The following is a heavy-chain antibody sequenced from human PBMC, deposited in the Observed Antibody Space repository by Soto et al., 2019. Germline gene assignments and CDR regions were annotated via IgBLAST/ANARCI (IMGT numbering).Heavy chain of an antibody. J-gene: IGHJ4*02. CDR2: IGPNPANT. D-gene: IGHD2-2*01. CDR3: TSARYCSRDACPAAE. CDR1: GFPFSATG. Sequence: EVQLLESGGGLVQPGGSLRLSCAASGFPFSATGMLWVRQPPGGGLEWVSAIGPNPANTNYADSVKGRCTISRDNSKSTVLLQMANLRAEDTALYYCTSARYCSRDACPAAEWGQGTLITVSS. V-gene: IGHV3-23*01.